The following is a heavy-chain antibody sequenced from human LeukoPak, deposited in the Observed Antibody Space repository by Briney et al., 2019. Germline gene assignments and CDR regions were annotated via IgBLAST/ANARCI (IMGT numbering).Heavy chain of an antibody. CDR3: ATSTSPPENYFDY. CDR1: GGTFSSYA. Sequence: GASVSVSCKASGGTFSSYAISWVRQAPGQGLEWMGRIIPILGIANYAQKFQGRVTITADKSTSTAYMELSSLRSEDTAVYYCATSTSPPENYFDYWGQGTLVTVSS. CDR2: IIPILGIA. J-gene: IGHJ4*02. V-gene: IGHV1-69*04. D-gene: IGHD2-2*01.